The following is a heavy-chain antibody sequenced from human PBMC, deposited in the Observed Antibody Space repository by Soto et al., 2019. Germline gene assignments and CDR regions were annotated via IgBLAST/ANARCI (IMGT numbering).Heavy chain of an antibody. V-gene: IGHV1-18*04. Sequence: QVQLVQSGGEVKKPGASVKVSCKASGYTFINYGISWVRQAPGQGLEWMGWISAYSGNTNYAQKLPGRVTMTTDTSTSTAYMELRSLRSDDTAVYYCARVPKTVGATHFDYWGQGTLVTVSS. D-gene: IGHD1-26*01. CDR1: GYTFINYG. CDR3: ARVPKTVGATHFDY. J-gene: IGHJ4*02. CDR2: ISAYSGNT.